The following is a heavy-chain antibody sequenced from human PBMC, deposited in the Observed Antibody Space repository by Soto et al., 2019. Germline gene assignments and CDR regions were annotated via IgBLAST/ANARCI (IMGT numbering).Heavy chain of an antibody. Sequence: PSQTLSLTCAISGDSVSINSAAWNWIRQSPSRGLEWLGRTYYRSKWYNDYAVSVKSRITITPDTSKNQFSLQLNSVTPEDTAVYYCARDEGIAAPGTYNWFDPWGQGTLVTVSS. J-gene: IGHJ5*02. CDR1: GDSVSINSAA. CDR2: TYYRSKWYN. D-gene: IGHD6-13*01. V-gene: IGHV6-1*01. CDR3: ARDEGIAAPGTYNWFDP.